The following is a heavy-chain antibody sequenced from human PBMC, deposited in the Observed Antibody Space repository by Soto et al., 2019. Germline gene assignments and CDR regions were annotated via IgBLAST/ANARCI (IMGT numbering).Heavy chain of an antibody. V-gene: IGHV4-59*01. Sequence: SETLSLTCTVSGGLISTYYWSWIRQPPGKGLEYIGYIYYSGTTNYNPSLKNRVTISVDTSKNQFSLKLSSVTAADTAVYYCARVYSPNPPIPDYYYYYYMDVWGKGTTVTVSS. CDR2: IYYSGTT. CDR3: ARVYSPNPPIPDYYYYYYMDV. J-gene: IGHJ6*03. CDR1: GGLISTYY. D-gene: IGHD4-4*01.